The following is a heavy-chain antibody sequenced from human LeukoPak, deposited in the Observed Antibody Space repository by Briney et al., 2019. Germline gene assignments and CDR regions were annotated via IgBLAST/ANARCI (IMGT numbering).Heavy chain of an antibody. CDR2: ISGSGGST. D-gene: IGHD2-2*01. J-gene: IGHJ5*02. Sequence: GGSLRLSRAASGFTFSSYAMSWVRQAPGKGLEWVSAISGSGGSTYYADSVKGRFTISRDISKNTLYLQMNSLRAEDTAVYYCAKGRCGSSTSCHWFDPWGQGTLVTVSS. CDR3: AKGRCGSSTSCHWFDP. V-gene: IGHV3-23*01. CDR1: GFTFSSYA.